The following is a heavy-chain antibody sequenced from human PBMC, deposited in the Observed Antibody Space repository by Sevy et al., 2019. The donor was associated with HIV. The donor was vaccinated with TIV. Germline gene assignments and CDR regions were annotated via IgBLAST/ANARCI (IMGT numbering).Heavy chain of an antibody. CDR2: ISYDGSNK. CDR1: GFTFSSYA. CDR3: ARWSRNGSGSYSKAYYFDY. J-gene: IGHJ4*02. V-gene: IGHV3-30-3*01. D-gene: IGHD3-10*01. Sequence: GGSLRLSCAASGFTFSSYAMHWVRQAPGKGLEWVAVISYDGSNKYYADSVKGRFTISRDNSKNTLYLQMNSLRAEDTVVYYCARWSRNGSGSYSKAYYFDYWGQRTLVTVSS.